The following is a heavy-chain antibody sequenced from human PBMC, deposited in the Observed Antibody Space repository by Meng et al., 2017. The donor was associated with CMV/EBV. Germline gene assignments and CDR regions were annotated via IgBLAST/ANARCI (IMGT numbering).Heavy chain of an antibody. V-gene: IGHV1-2*02. J-gene: IGHJ3*02. D-gene: IGHD7-27*01. CDR2: INPNSGGT. Sequence: ASVKVSCKASGYTFTGYYMHWVRQAPGQGLEWMGWINPNSGGTNYAQKFQGRVTMTRDTSISTAYTELSRLRSDDTAVYYCARDLGDLDYWGPDAFDIWGQGTMVTVSS. CDR3: ARDLGDLDYWGPDAFDI. CDR1: GYTFTGYY.